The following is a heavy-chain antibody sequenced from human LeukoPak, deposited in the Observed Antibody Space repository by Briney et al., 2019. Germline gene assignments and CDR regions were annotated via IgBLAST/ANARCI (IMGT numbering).Heavy chain of an antibody. CDR1: GFTFSNYA. CDR2: ISGSDGGT. Sequence: GGSLRLSCAASGFTFSNYAMSWIRQPPGKGLEWVSAISGSDGGTHYADSVKGRFTVSRDNSKNTLFLQMNSLRAEDTAVYYCAKNVGLGYCSSTSCPIDPWGQGTLVTVSS. CDR3: AKNVGLGYCSSTSCPIDP. J-gene: IGHJ5*02. V-gene: IGHV3-23*01. D-gene: IGHD2-2*01.